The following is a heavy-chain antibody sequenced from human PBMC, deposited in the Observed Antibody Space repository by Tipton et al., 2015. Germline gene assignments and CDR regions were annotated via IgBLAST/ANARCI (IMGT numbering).Heavy chain of an antibody. CDR3: ARARGRHGGLFDC. D-gene: IGHD4-23*01. CDR1: GGSVSSGSYY. CDR2: IYYRGST. J-gene: IGHJ4*02. V-gene: IGHV4-61*01. Sequence: TLSLTCTVSGGSVSSGSYYWSWIRQPPGKGLEWIGYIYYRGSTNYNPSLKSRVTISVDTSKNQFSLKLSSVTAADTAVYYCARARGRHGGLFDCWGQGILVTVSS.